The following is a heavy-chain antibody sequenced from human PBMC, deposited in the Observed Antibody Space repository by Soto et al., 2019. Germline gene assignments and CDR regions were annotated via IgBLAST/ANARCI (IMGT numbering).Heavy chain of an antibody. D-gene: IGHD4-17*01. Sequence: ASVKVSCKASGYTFTSYGISWVRQAPGQGLEWMGWISAYNGNTNYAQKLQGRVTMTTDTSTSTAYMELRSLRSDDTAVYYCARDKPQGDYGDYQNHDYWGQGTLVTVSS. CDR1: GYTFTSYG. V-gene: IGHV1-18*01. CDR3: ARDKPQGDYGDYQNHDY. CDR2: ISAYNGNT. J-gene: IGHJ4*02.